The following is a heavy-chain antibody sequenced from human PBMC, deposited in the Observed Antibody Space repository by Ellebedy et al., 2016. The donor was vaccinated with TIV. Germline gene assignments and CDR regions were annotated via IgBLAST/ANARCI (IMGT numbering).Heavy chain of an antibody. CDR1: GFSFSSYS. V-gene: IGHV3-48*01. CDR2: ISNSDTI. CDR3: ARDAMIWIFDS. D-gene: IGHD3-22*01. J-gene: IGHJ4*02. Sequence: GESLKISCAASGFSFSSYSMNWVRPAPGKGLEWVSYISNSDTIYYADSVRGRFTISRDRVKKSVYLQMNSLRVEDSAVYYCARDAMIWIFDSWGQGTLVTVSS.